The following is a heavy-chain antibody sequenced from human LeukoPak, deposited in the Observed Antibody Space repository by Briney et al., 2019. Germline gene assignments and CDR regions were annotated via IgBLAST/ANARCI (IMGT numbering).Heavy chain of an antibody. CDR3: ARGELRYFDY. CDR1: GGSISSYY. J-gene: IGHJ4*02. CDR2: IYYSGST. Sequence: SETLSLTCTVSGGSISSYYWSWIQQPAGSGLEWIGYIYYSGSTNYNPSLKSRVTISVDTSKNQFSLKLSSVTAADTAVYYCARGELRYFDYWGQGTLVTVSS. V-gene: IGHV4-59*01. D-gene: IGHD2-15*01.